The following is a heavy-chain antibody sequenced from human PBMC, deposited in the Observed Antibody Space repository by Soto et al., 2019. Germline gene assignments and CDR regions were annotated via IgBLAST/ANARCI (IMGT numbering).Heavy chain of an antibody. CDR3: VREDGVVGVSSAFDS. V-gene: IGHV3-21*02. D-gene: IGHD1-26*01. Sequence: EVQLVESGGGLVAPGGSLRLSCVASGFTLTAYTMNWVRQAPGTGLEWVSSINGRSNYKYYSDSVKGRFTISRDNTQNSLFLQMSRLGPEDTATYYGVREDGVVGVSSAFDSWGQGTLVNVSS. CDR2: INGRSNYK. CDR1: GFTLTAYT. J-gene: IGHJ4*02.